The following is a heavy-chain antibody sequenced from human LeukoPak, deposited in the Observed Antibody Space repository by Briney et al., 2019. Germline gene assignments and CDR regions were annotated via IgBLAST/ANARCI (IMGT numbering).Heavy chain of an antibody. CDR2: INSSSSLI. J-gene: IGHJ4*02. CDR1: GFTFSDYN. Sequence: GGSLRLSCVASGFTFSDYNMNWVRQAPGKGLEWVSFINSSSSLIYYADSVRGRFTISRDNAKNSLYLQMNSLRAEDTALYYCAKDTTLYYDSSGYHDFWGQGTLVTVSS. D-gene: IGHD3-22*01. V-gene: IGHV3-48*01. CDR3: AKDTTLYYDSSGYHDF.